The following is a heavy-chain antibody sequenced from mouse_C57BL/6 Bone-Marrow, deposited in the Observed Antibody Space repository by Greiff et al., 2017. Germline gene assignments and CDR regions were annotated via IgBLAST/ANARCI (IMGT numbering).Heavy chain of an antibody. CDR2: INPGSGGT. V-gene: IGHV1-54*01. Sequence: QVQLQQSGAELVRPGTSVKVSCKASGYAFTNYLIEWVKQRPGQGLEWIGVINPGSGGTNYNEKFKGKATLTADKSSSTAYMQLSSLTSEDSAVYFCAREGLTYPWFAYWGQGTLVTVSA. D-gene: IGHD3-1*01. J-gene: IGHJ3*01. CDR1: GYAFTNYL. CDR3: AREGLTYPWFAY.